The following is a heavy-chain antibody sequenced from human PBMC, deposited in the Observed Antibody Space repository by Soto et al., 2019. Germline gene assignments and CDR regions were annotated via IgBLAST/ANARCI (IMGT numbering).Heavy chain of an antibody. D-gene: IGHD4-4*01. V-gene: IGHV4-59*01. CDR3: ARYMATVTLGNYYYYVDV. Sequence: SETLSLTCTVSGGSINNYYWSWIRQPPGKGLEWVGYVYYTGTAKYNPSLQSRVSISVDTSKNQFSLQLSSVTAADTAVYYCARYMATVTLGNYYYYVDVWGKGTTVTVS. J-gene: IGHJ6*03. CDR2: VYYTGTA. CDR1: GGSINNYY.